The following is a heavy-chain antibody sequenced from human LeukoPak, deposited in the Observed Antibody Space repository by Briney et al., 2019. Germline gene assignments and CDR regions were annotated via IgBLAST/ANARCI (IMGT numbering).Heavy chain of an antibody. J-gene: IGHJ6*02. CDR1: GYSISRGYY. V-gene: IGHV4-38-2*02. CDR2: MHHSGSS. D-gene: IGHD2-2*01. Sequence: PSETLSLTCSVSGYSISRGYYWGWIRQSPVKGLEWIGSMHHSGSSYYNPSLKSRVTKSVDTSKNQFSLKLSSVTAADTAVYYCASYCSSTSCYPPGGRYYYYGMDVWGQGTTVTVSS. CDR3: ASYCSSTSCYPPGGRYYYYGMDV.